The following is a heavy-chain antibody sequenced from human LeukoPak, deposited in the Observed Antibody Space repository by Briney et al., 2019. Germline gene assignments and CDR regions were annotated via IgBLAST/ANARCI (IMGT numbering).Heavy chain of an antibody. CDR1: GFTFSSYE. Sequence: GGSLRLSCAASGFTFSSYETNWVRQAPGKGLEWVSYISSSGSTIYYADSVKGRFTISRDNAKNSLYLQMNSLRAEDTAVYYCATGKLWFGSAFDYWGQGTLVTVSS. D-gene: IGHD3-10*01. CDR3: ATGKLWFGSAFDY. V-gene: IGHV3-48*03. CDR2: ISSSGSTI. J-gene: IGHJ4*02.